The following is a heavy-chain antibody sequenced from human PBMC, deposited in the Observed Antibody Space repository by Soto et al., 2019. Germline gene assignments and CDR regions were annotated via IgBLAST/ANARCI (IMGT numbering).Heavy chain of an antibody. V-gene: IGHV6-1*01. CDR2: TYYRSKWFN. CDR3: VRDGDGSGRTDFQY. D-gene: IGHD3-3*01. Sequence: QTLSLTCAISGDSVSSNSAAWNWIRQSPSRGLEWLGRTYYRSKWFNEYALSVKSRISINADTSKNQFSLQLSSVTLEDTAVYYCVRDGDGSGRTDFQYWGQGTLVTVSS. J-gene: IGHJ4*02. CDR1: GDSVSSNSAA.